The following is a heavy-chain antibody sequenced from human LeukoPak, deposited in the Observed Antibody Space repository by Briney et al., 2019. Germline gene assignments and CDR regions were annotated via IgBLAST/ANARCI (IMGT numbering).Heavy chain of an antibody. CDR3: AKDLYYGSGPGDY. CDR1: GFTFSSYW. V-gene: IGHV3-7*01. J-gene: IGHJ4*02. CDR2: IKEDGSDK. Sequence: GGSLRLSCAASGFTFSSYWMNWVRQAPGKGLEWVANIKEDGSDKYYVDSVKGRFTISRDNAKKSLYLQMNSLRAEDTAVYYCAKDLYYGSGPGDYWGQGTLVTVSS. D-gene: IGHD3-10*01.